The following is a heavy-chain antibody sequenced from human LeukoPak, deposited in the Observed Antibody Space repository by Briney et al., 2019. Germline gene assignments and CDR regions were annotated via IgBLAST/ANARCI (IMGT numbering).Heavy chain of an antibody. CDR3: AAFDI. V-gene: IGHV4-61*02. J-gene: IGHJ3*02. Sequence: PSQTLSLTCTVPGGSISSGSYYWSWIRQPAGKGLEWTGRIYTSGSTNYNPSLKSRVTISVDTSKNQFSLKLSSVTAADTAVYYCAAFDIWGQGTMVTVSS. CDR2: IYTSGST. CDR1: GGSISSGSYY.